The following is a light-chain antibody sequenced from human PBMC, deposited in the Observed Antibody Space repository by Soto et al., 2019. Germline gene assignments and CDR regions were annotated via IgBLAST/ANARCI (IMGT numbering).Light chain of an antibody. CDR2: EVS. CDR3: TSYTRSRNLL. Sequence: QSALTQPASVSGSPGQSHTISCTGTSSDVGGYNYVSWYQQHPDKAPKLIIFEVSHRPSGVSNRFSGSKSGNTASLTISGLQAEDEADYYCTSYTRSRNLLFGGGTKLTVL. V-gene: IGLV2-14*01. J-gene: IGLJ2*01. CDR1: SSDVGGYNY.